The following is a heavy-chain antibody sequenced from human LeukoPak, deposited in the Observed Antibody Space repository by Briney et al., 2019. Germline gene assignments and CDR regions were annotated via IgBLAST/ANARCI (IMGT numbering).Heavy chain of an antibody. CDR2: MNPNSGNT. CDR3: ARGLYYYDSSGSYYFDY. J-gene: IGHJ4*02. CDR1: GYTFTSYD. Sequence: ASVKVSCKASGYTFTSYDINWVRQATGQGLEWMGWMNPNSGNTGYAQKFQGRVTMTRNTSISTAYMELSGLRSEDTAVYYCARGLYYYDSSGSYYFDYWGQGTLVTVSS. D-gene: IGHD3-22*01. V-gene: IGHV1-8*01.